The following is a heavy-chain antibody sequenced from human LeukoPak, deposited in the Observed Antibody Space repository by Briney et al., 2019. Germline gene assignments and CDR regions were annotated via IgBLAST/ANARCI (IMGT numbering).Heavy chain of an antibody. V-gene: IGHV4-38-2*02. D-gene: IGHD3-22*01. CDR1: GYSISSAYY. Sequence: SETLSLTCTVSGYSISSAYYWGWIRQPPGKGLEWIGYISYSGGPNYDPSHKSRVTISVDTSKNQFSLKLTSVTAADTAVYYCAREYYGSSGYYNDYWGQGALVTVSS. CDR3: AREYYGSSGYYNDY. J-gene: IGHJ4*02. CDR2: ISYSGGP.